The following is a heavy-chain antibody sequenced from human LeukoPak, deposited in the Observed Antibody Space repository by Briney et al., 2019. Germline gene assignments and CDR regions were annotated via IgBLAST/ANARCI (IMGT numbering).Heavy chain of an antibody. V-gene: IGHV3-30*04. CDR3: ASSAAAALAP. Sequence: PGRSLRLSCAASGFTFSSYAMHWVRQAPGKGLEWVAVISYDGGNKYYADSVKGRFTISRDNSKSTLYLQMNSLRAEDTAVYYCASSAAAALAPWGQGTLVTVSS. D-gene: IGHD6-13*01. J-gene: IGHJ5*02. CDR1: GFTFSSYA. CDR2: ISYDGGNK.